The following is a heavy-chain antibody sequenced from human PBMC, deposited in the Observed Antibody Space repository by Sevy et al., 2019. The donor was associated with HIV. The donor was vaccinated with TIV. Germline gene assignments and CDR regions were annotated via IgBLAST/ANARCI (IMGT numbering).Heavy chain of an antibody. CDR2: VYYSGNT. J-gene: IGHJ6*02. CDR1: GGSISSYY. Sequence: SETLSLTCSVSGGSISSYYCSWIRQSPGKGLEWIGYVYYSGNTNYNPSLKSRVTISIDTSKNQFSLKINSVTAADTAVYFCACNSPSYYYGMDVWGQGTTVTVSS. V-gene: IGHV4-59*01. CDR3: ACNSPSYYYGMDV. D-gene: IGHD1-26*01.